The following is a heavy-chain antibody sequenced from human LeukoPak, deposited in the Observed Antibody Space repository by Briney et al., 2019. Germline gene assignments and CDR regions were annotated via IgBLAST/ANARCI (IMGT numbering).Heavy chain of an antibody. D-gene: IGHD3-16*01. J-gene: IGHJ4*02. V-gene: IGHV4-59*11. CDR3: ARGGVLKSLDY. CDR1: GGSIGSHY. Sequence: SETLSLTCTVSGGSIGSHYWTWIRQTPGKGLEWIGYVYDIGSTKYNPSLKSRVTISVDTSKNQFSLRLSSVTAADTAVYYCARGGVLKSLDYWGQGTLVAVSS. CDR2: VYDIGST.